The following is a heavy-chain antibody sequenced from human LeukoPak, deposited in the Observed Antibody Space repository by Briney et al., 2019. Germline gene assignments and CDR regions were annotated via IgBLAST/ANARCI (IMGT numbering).Heavy chain of an antibody. J-gene: IGHJ4*02. CDR1: GGSISSYY. D-gene: IGHD3-22*01. CDR2: IYYSGST. V-gene: IGHV4-59*08. CDR3: ARCGHYYDSSGYYLDY. Sequence: TSETLSLTCTVSGGSISSYYWSWIRQPPGKGLEWIGYIYYSGSTNYNPSLKSRVTISVDTSKNQFSLKLSSATAADTAVYYCARCGHYYDSSGYYLDYWGQGTLVTVSS.